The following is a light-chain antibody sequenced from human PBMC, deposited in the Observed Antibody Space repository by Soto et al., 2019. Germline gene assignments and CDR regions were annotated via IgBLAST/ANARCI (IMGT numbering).Light chain of an antibody. J-gene: IGLJ1*01. CDR3: SSYTRSSTPYV. CDR2: DVS. CDR1: SSDVGGYNY. V-gene: IGLV2-14*01. Sequence: QSVLTQPASVSGSPGQSSTISCTGTSSDVGGYNYVSWYQQHPGKAPKLMIYDVSNRPSGVSNRFSGSKSGNTASLTISGLQAEDEADYYCSSYTRSSTPYVFGTGTKVTV.